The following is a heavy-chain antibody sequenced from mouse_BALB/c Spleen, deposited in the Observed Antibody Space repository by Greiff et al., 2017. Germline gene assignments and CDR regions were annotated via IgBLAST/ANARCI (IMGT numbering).Heavy chain of an antibody. CDR1: GFSLTSYG. Sequence: VKLMESGPGLVAPSQSLSITCTVSGFSLTSYGVHWVRQPPGKGLEWLGVIWAGGSTNYNSALMSRLSISKDNSKSQVFLKMNSLQTDDTAMYYCARANYYGSSYWYFDVWGAGTTVTVSS. V-gene: IGHV2-9*02. CDR3: ARANYYGSSYWYFDV. CDR2: IWAGGST. J-gene: IGHJ1*01. D-gene: IGHD1-1*01.